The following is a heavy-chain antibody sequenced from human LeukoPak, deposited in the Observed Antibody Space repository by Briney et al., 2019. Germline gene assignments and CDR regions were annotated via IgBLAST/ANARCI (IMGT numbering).Heavy chain of an antibody. CDR1: GYSISSGYY. D-gene: IGHD1-14*01. CDR2: IYHSGST. Sequence: PSETLSLTCTVSGYSISSGYYWGWIRQPPGQGLEWIGSIYHSGSTYYNPSLRSRVTISVDTSKNQFSLKLSSVTAADTAVYYYARVSQVFQTLDYWGQGTLVTVSS. CDR3: ARVSQVFQTLDY. J-gene: IGHJ4*02. V-gene: IGHV4-38-2*02.